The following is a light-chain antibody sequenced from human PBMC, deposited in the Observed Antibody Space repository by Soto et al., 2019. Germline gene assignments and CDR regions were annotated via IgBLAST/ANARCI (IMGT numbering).Light chain of an antibody. CDR1: RIIGHNY. CDR2: ATS. V-gene: IGKV3-20*01. CDR3: QHYDSLPIT. J-gene: IGKJ5*01. Sequence: DNVMTQSPDTLSVSPGDRATLSCRASRIIGHNYLAWYQQKRGQPPRLLIYATSTRATGIPDRFSGSGSVTNFTLTISRLEPEDFAVFYCQHYDSLPITFGQGTRLEIK.